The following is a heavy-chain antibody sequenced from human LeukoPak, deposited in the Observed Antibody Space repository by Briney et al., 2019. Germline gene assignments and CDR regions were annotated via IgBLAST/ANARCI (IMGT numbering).Heavy chain of an antibody. D-gene: IGHD3-22*01. Sequence: PGGSLRLSCAASGFTFSSYAMTWVRQAPGKGLEWVSGISGSGGSTFYADSVKGRFTITRDNSKNTLYLQMNSLRAEDTAVYYCAKGGRWDYYDSSHWGRGTMVTVSS. CDR1: GFTFSSYA. V-gene: IGHV3-23*01. J-gene: IGHJ3*01. CDR3: AKGGRWDYYDSSH. CDR2: ISGSGGST.